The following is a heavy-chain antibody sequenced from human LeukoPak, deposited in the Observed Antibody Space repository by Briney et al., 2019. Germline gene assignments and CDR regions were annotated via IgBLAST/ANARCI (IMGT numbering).Heavy chain of an antibody. CDR3: ARDSYGDYRTAYFDY. CDR2: INPNSGGT. J-gene: IGHJ4*02. D-gene: IGHD4-17*01. CDR1: GYTFTSYY. V-gene: IGHV1-2*02. Sequence: ASVKVSCKASGYTFTSYYMHWVRQAPGQGLEWMGWINPNSGGTNYAQKFQGRVTMTRDTSISTAYMELSRLRSDDTAVYYCARDSYGDYRTAYFDYWGQGTLVTVSS.